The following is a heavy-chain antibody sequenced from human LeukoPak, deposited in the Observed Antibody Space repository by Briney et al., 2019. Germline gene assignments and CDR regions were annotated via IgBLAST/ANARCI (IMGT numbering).Heavy chain of an antibody. CDR2: INHSGST. CDR1: GGSFSGYY. V-gene: IGHV4-34*01. CDR3: ARGNRGYSYGYVDY. Sequence: SETLSLTCAVYGGSFSGYYWSWIRQPPGKGLEWIGEINHSGSTYYNPSLKSRVTISVGTSKNQFSLKLSSVTAADTAVYYCARGNRGYSYGYVDYWGQGTLVTVSS. D-gene: IGHD5-18*01. J-gene: IGHJ4*02.